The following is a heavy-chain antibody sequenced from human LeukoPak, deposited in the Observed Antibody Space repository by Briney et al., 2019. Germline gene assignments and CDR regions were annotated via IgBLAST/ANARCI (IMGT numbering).Heavy chain of an antibody. J-gene: IGHJ5*02. V-gene: IGHV1-2*04. CDR2: INPNSGGT. CDR1: RYTFTGYY. D-gene: IGHD5-12*01. Sequence: ASVKVSCKASRYTFTGYYMHWVRQAPGQGLEWMGWINPNSGGTNYAQKFQGWVTMTRDTSISTAYMELSRLRSDDTAVYYCARWSSRGYSGYDPVGRFDPWGQGTLVTVSS. CDR3: ARWSSRGYSGYDPVGRFDP.